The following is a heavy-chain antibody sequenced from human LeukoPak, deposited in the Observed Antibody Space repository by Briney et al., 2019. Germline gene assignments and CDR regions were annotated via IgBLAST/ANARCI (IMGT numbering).Heavy chain of an antibody. V-gene: IGHV3-23*01. CDR3: AKDQYQLPRGWFDP. Sequence: PGGSLRLSCAASGFTFSSYAMSWVRQAPGKGLEWVSAISGSGGSTYYADSVKGRFTISRGNSKNTLYLQMNSLRAEDTAVYYCAKDQYQLPRGWFDPWGQGTLVTVSS. D-gene: IGHD2-2*01. CDR1: GFTFSSYA. J-gene: IGHJ5*02. CDR2: ISGSGGST.